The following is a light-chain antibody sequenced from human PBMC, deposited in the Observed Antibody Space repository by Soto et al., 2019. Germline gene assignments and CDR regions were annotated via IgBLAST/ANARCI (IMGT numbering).Light chain of an antibody. Sequence: EIVLTQSPATLSLSPGERATLSCRASQSVSSYLAWYQQKPGQAPRLLIYDASNRATGIPDRFSGRGSGTDFTLTISRLEPEDFAVYYCQQYGSSPWAFGPGTKVDIK. CDR3: QQYGSSPWA. V-gene: IGKV3-20*01. CDR1: QSVSSY. CDR2: DAS. J-gene: IGKJ1*01.